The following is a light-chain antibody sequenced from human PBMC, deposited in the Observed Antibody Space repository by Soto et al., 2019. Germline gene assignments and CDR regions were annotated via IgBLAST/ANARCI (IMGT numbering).Light chain of an antibody. J-gene: IGLJ2*01. CDR3: AAWDDSLNGVV. Sequence: QSVLTQPPSASGTPGQRVTISCSGSSSNIGSNTVNWYQQLPGTAPKLLIYSNNQRPSRVPDRFSGSKSGTSASLGISGLQSEDEADYYCAAWDDSLNGVVFGGGTKLTVL. V-gene: IGLV1-44*01. CDR1: SSNIGSNT. CDR2: SNN.